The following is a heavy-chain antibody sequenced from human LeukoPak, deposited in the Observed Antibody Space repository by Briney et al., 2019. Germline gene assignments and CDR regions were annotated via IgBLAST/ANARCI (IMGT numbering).Heavy chain of an antibody. D-gene: IGHD3-10*01. V-gene: IGHV3-48*03. CDR2: ISSTGNTI. Sequence: PGGSLRLSCVVSGLIFSNYEMNWVRQAPGKGLEWVSYISSTGNTIYYAESVKGRFTISRDDAKDSLYLQMNSLRAEDTAVYYCARERGSLVRGVIGYWGQGTLVTVSS. CDR1: GLIFSNYE. J-gene: IGHJ4*02. CDR3: ARERGSLVRGVIGY.